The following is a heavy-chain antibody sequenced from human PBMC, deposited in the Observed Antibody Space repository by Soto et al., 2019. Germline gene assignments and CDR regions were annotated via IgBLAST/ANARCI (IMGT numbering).Heavy chain of an antibody. D-gene: IGHD2-2*02. Sequence: ASVKVSCKASGYTFTTYAMHWVRQAPGQGLEWMGWINAGNGKTKYSQKFQGRVTITRDTSATTVYMELSSLRSEDTAVYYCARAGDDCSTTNCYMIDYWGQGTLVTVSS. V-gene: IGHV1-3*01. CDR1: GYTFTTYA. J-gene: IGHJ4*02. CDR3: ARAGDDCSTTNCYMIDY. CDR2: INAGNGKT.